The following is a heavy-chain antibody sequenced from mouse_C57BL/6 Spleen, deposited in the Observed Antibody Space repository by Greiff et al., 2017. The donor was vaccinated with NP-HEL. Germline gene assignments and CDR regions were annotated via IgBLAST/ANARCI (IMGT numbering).Heavy chain of an antibody. Sequence: VQLQQSGAELVKPGASVKISCKASGYAFSSYWMNWVKQRPGKGLEWIGQIYPGDGDTNYNGKFKGKATLTADKSSSTAYMQLSSLTSEDSAVYFCARRGNYVWYFDVWGTGTTVTVSS. CDR3: ARRGNYVWYFDV. V-gene: IGHV1-80*01. CDR2: IYPGDGDT. J-gene: IGHJ1*03. D-gene: IGHD2-1*01. CDR1: GYAFSSYW.